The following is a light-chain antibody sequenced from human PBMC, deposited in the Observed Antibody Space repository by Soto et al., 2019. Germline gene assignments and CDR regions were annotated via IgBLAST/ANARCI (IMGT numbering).Light chain of an antibody. Sequence: REMTQSPATLSVPPGERATLSCRASQNVSSNLAWYQQKPGQAPRLLIYGASTRATGIPARFSGSGSGTEFALTISSLQSEDFAVYYCQQYNNWPPITFGQGTRLEIK. CDR3: QQYNNWPPIT. CDR1: QNVSSN. J-gene: IGKJ5*01. CDR2: GAS. V-gene: IGKV3-15*01.